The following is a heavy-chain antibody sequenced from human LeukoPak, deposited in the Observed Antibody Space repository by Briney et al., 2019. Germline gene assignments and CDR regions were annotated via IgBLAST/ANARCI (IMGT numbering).Heavy chain of an antibody. J-gene: IGHJ4*02. V-gene: IGHV3-7*01. D-gene: IGHD6-13*01. CDR1: GFTFSSYW. Sequence: GGSLRLSCEASGFTFSSYWMSWVRQAPGKGLEWVANIKQDGSEKYYVDSVKGRFTISRDNAKNSLYLQMNSLRAEDTAVYYCTTSRTGDYWGRGTLVTVSS. CDR3: TTSRTGDY. CDR2: IKQDGSEK.